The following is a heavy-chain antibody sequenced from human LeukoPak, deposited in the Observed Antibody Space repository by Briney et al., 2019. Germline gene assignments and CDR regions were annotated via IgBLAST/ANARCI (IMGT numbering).Heavy chain of an antibody. V-gene: IGHV3-30*04. Sequence: PGGSLRLSCAASGFIFSNYAMHWVRQAPGKGLERVAVISYDGSNKYYADSVKGRFTISRDNSKNTLYLQMNSLRAEDTAVYYCASSGSYRFDYWGQGTLVTVSS. D-gene: IGHD1-26*01. CDR2: ISYDGSNK. J-gene: IGHJ4*02. CDR3: ASSGSYRFDY. CDR1: GFIFSNYA.